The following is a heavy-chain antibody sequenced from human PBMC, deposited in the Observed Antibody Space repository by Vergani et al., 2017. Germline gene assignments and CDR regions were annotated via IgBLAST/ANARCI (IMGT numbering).Heavy chain of an antibody. CDR1: GYTFTGYY. CDR3: ARGGADGYSYGSFDY. D-gene: IGHD5-18*01. CDR2: INPNSGGT. V-gene: IGHV1-2*02. J-gene: IGHJ4*02. Sequence: QVQLVQSGAEVQKPGASVKVSCKASGYTFTGYYMHWVRQAPGQGLEWMGWINPNSGGTNYAQKFQGRVTMTRDTSISTAYMELSRLRSDDTAVYYCARGGADGYSYGSFDYWGQGTLVTVSA.